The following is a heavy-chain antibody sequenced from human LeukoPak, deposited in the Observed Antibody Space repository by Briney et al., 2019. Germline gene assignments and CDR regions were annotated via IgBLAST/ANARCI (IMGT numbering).Heavy chain of an antibody. V-gene: IGHV1-18*01. J-gene: IGHJ6*02. CDR1: GYTFTSYV. CDR2: ISAYNGNT. Sequence: ASVKVSCKASGYTFTSYVFSWLGQAPGQGLEWMGLISAYNGNTNYAQKLQGRVTMTTDTSTSTAYMELRSLRSDDTAVYYCAREALSWQLVPYYYYGMDVWGQGTTVTVSS. D-gene: IGHD6-13*01. CDR3: AREALSWQLVPYYYYGMDV.